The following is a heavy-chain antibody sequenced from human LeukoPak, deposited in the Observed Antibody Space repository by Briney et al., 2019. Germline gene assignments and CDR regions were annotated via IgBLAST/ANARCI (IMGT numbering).Heavy chain of an antibody. J-gene: IGHJ6*04. Sequence: GSLRLSCAASGFTFSSYEMNWVRQAPGKGLEWVSYISSSGSTIYYADSVKGRFTISRDNAKNSLYRQMNSLRAEDAAVYYCAELGMTMIGGVWGKGTTVTISS. CDR2: ISSSGSTI. D-gene: IGHD3-10*02. CDR3: AELGMTMIGGV. V-gene: IGHV3-48*03. CDR1: GFTFSSYE.